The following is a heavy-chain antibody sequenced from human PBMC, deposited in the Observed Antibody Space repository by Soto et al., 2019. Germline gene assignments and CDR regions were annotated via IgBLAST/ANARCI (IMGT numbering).Heavy chain of an antibody. J-gene: IGHJ4*02. V-gene: IGHV1-69*02. D-gene: IGHD6-19*01. CDR3: ASHLGIAVVIDY. Sequence: GASVKVSCKASGGTFSSYTISWVRQAPGQGLEWMGRIIPILGIANYAQKFQGRVTITADKSTSTAYMELSSLRSEDTAVYYCASHLGIAVVIDYWGQGTLVTVSS. CDR1: GGTFSSYT. CDR2: IIPILGIA.